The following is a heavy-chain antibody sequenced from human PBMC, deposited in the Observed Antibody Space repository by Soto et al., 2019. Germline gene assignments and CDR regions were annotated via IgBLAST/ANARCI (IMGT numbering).Heavy chain of an antibody. CDR3: AKSTGVLATTGGALDI. CDR1: GFTFSRYA. CDR2: ISGSGTES. D-gene: IGHD5-12*01. V-gene: IGHV3-23*01. J-gene: IGHJ3*02. Sequence: EVQLLESGGGLVQPGGSLRLSCAASGFTFSRYAMSWVRQAPGKGLERVSTISGSGTESYGADSVKGRFIISRDNSKNTLILQMNRLRAEATAVYYCAKSTGVLATTGGALDIWGQGTVVTVSS.